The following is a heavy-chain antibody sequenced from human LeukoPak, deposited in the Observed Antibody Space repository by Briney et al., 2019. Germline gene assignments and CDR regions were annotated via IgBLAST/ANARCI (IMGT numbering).Heavy chain of an antibody. CDR3: AREDYYDSSGYQDY. CDR2: IIPIFGTA. D-gene: IGHD3-22*01. J-gene: IGHJ4*02. Sequence: SVKVSCKXSGGTFSSYAISWVRQSPGQGLEWMGRIIPIFGTANYSQKFQGRVTITTDESTSTAYMELSSLRSEDTAVYYCAREDYYDSSGYQDYWGQGTLVTVSS. V-gene: IGHV1-69*05. CDR1: GGTFSSYA.